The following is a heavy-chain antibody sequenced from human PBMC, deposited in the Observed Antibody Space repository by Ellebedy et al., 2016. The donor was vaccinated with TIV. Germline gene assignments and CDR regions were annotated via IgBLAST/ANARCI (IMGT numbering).Heavy chain of an antibody. CDR1: GYSISSGY. V-gene: IGHV3-30*18. CDR3: ANGGILGAYSSSWYQYYFDY. Sequence: LSLTXTVSGYSISSGYYWGWIRQPPGKGLEWVAVISYDGSNKYYADSVKGRFTISRDNSKNTLYLQMNSLRAEDTAVYYCANGGILGAYSSSWYQYYFDYWGQGTLVTVSS. D-gene: IGHD6-13*01. J-gene: IGHJ4*02. CDR2: ISYDGSNK.